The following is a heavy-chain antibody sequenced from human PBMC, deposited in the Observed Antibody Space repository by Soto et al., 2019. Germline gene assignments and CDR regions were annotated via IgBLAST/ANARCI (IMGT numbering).Heavy chain of an antibody. D-gene: IGHD3-3*02. CDR3: ARPLQLAVSGFDP. CDR1: GDSISSSSYY. Sequence: XETLSLTCAVSGDSISSSSYYWAWIRQPPGKGLEWIGIIHYRANSYYSPSLKSRITISVDTSKNQISLRLSSVTAADTAVYYCARPLQLAVSGFDPWGQGTLVTVSS. V-gene: IGHV4-39*01. J-gene: IGHJ5*02. CDR2: IHYRANS.